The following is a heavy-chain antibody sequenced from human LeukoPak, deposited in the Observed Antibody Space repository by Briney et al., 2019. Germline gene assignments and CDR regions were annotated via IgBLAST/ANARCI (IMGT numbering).Heavy chain of an antibody. CDR2: IYSGGST. J-gene: IGHJ6*02. CDR1: GFTVSRNY. V-gene: IGHV3-53*01. CDR3: ARDGSGWYREGGGNYYGMDV. Sequence: PGGSLRLSCAASGFTVSRNYMSWVRQAPGKGLEWVSVIYSGGSTYYADSVKGRFTISRDNSKNTLYLQMNSLRAEDTAVYYCARDGSGWYREGGGNYYGMDVWGQGTTVTVSS. D-gene: IGHD6-19*01.